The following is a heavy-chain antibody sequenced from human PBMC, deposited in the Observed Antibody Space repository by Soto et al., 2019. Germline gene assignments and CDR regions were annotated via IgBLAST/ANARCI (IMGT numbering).Heavy chain of an antibody. D-gene: IGHD3-10*01. V-gene: IGHV1-69*13. J-gene: IGHJ6*02. CDR2: IIPIFGTA. CDR3: AMGNYYGSGYYYYYGMDV. CDR1: GGTFSSYA. Sequence: GASVKVSCKASGGTFSSYAISWVRQAPGQGLEWMGGIIPIFGTANYAQKFQGRVTITADESTSTAYMELSSLRSEDTAVYYCAMGNYYGSGYYYYYGMDVWGQGTTVTLSS.